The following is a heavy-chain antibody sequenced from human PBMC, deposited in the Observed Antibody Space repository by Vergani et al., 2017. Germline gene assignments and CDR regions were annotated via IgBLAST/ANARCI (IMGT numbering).Heavy chain of an antibody. Sequence: QVQLQESGPGLVKPSETLSLTCTVSGGSISGYYWSWIRQPPGKGLEWIGYIHYSGSTNSNPPLKSLVTISVVTSKDQFSLKLSSVTAADTAVYYCARRIAAACTEYLDYWGQGTLVTVSS. CDR2: IHYSGST. V-gene: IGHV4-59*01. D-gene: IGHD6-13*01. CDR3: ARRIAAACTEYLDY. J-gene: IGHJ4*02. CDR1: GGSISGYY.